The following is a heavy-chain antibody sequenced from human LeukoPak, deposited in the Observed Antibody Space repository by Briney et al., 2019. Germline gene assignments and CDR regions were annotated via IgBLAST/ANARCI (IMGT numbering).Heavy chain of an antibody. J-gene: IGHJ4*02. CDR3: ARGANYDYVWGSYRFLNY. D-gene: IGHD3-16*02. Sequence: GGSLRLSCAASGFTFSSYWVSWVRQAPGKGLEWVANIKQDGSEKYYVDSVKGRFTISRDNAKNSLYLQMNSLRAEDTAVYYCARGANYDYVWGSYRFLNYWGQGTLVTVSS. V-gene: IGHV3-7*01. CDR1: GFTFSSYW. CDR2: IKQDGSEK.